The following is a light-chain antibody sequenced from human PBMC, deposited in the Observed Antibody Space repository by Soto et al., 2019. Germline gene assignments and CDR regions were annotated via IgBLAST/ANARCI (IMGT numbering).Light chain of an antibody. CDR2: DAS. CDR3: QQYNDWPPKYT. Sequence: EIVMTQSPATLSVSPGVRATLSCRASQSVSSNLAWYQQKPGQAPRLLIYDASTRATAIPARFSGSGSGTEFTLTISSLQSEDFAVYYCQQYNDWPPKYTFGQGTKLEIK. V-gene: IGKV3-15*01. J-gene: IGKJ2*01. CDR1: QSVSSN.